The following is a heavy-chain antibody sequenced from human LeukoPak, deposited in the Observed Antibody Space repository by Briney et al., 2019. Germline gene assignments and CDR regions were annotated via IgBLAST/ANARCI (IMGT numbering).Heavy chain of an antibody. Sequence: PGGSLRLSCTASEFSVSNNYMSWVRQAPGKGLEWVSVIYSGGRTNYADSVRGRFSISRDNSKNTMYLQVNSLRVEDTAVYYCAKLDILTGYSPYVWGQGTTVTVSS. D-gene: IGHD3-9*01. CDR1: EFSVSNNY. V-gene: IGHV3-66*04. CDR3: AKLDILTGYSPYV. CDR2: IYSGGRT. J-gene: IGHJ6*02.